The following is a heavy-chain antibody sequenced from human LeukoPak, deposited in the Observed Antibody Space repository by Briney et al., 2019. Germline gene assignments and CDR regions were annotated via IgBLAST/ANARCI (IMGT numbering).Heavy chain of an antibody. CDR1: GGSISSYY. Sequence: SETLSLTRTVSGGSISSYYWSWIRQPPGKGLEWIGYIHYSGSTKYNPSLKSRVTISVDTSKNQFSLKLSSVTAADTAVYYCARGAELPDYWGQGTLVTVSS. V-gene: IGHV4-59*01. J-gene: IGHJ4*02. CDR3: ARGAELPDY. CDR2: IHYSGST. D-gene: IGHD2-15*01.